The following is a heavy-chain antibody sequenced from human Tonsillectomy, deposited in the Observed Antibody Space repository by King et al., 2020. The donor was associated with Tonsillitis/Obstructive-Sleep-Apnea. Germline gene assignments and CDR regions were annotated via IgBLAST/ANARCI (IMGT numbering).Heavy chain of an antibody. CDR1: GFTFSSYG. Sequence: VQLVESGGGVVQPGRSLRLSCAASGFTFSSYGMHWVRQAPGKGLEWVAVISYDGSNKYYADSVKGRFTISRDNSKNTLYLQMNSLRADDTAVYYCANVGPEYSSSSTADYYYYYMDVWGKGTTVTVSS. V-gene: IGHV3-30*18. D-gene: IGHD6-6*01. CDR3: ANVGPEYSSSSTADYYYYYMDV. CDR2: ISYDGSNK. J-gene: IGHJ6*03.